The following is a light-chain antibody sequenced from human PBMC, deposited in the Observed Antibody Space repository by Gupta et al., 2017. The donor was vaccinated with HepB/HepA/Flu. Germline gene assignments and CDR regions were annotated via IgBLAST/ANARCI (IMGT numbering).Light chain of an antibody. Sequence: DIQLTQSPSSLSASVGDRVTLTCRASQGITSYLAWYQQKPGKAPNLLIYASSTLQSGVPSRFSGSGSGTEFTLTISSLQPEDFATYYCQQLNSYPLTFGQGTKLEIK. J-gene: IGKJ2*01. CDR3: QQLNSYPLT. CDR2: ASS. CDR1: QGITSY. V-gene: IGKV1-9*01.